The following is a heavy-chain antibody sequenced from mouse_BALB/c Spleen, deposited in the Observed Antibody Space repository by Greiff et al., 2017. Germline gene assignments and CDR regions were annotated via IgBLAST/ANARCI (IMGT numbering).Heavy chain of an antibody. CDR3: ARRTGRWYYFDY. J-gene: IGHJ2*01. D-gene: IGHD1-1*02. Sequence: VQLQQSGAELVKPGASVKLSCTASGFNIKDTYMHWVKQRPEQGLEWIGRIDPANGNTKYDPKFQGKATITADTSSNTAYLQLSSLTSEDTAVYYCARRTGRWYYFDYWGQGTTLTVSS. CDR1: GFNIKDTY. V-gene: IGHV14-3*02. CDR2: IDPANGNT.